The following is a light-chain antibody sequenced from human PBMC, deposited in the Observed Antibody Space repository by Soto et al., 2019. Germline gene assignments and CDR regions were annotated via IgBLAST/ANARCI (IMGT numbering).Light chain of an antibody. CDR2: LSS. CDR3: MQALQTPWT. V-gene: IGKV2-28*01. J-gene: IGKJ1*01. CDR1: QSLLHSNGYNY. Sequence: DIVMTQSPLSLPVTPGEPASISCRSSQSLLHSNGYNYLNWYLQKPGQSPQVLIYLSSNRASGVPDRFSGSGSGKDFTLKISRVEAEDVGLYYCMQALQTPWTFGQGTKVEI.